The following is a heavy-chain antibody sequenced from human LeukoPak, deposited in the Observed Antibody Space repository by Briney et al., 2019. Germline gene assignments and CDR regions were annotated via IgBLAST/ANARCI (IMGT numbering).Heavy chain of an antibody. J-gene: IGHJ4*02. CDR3: TKASAARCIGVFCYPFDY. CDR2: TVGIGPDT. Sequence: GGSLRLSCAASGFTFTIYAMTWVRHAPGKGLEWVAATVGIGPDTYHADSVKGRFTISRDNSKDILYLQMNSLRVEDTAVYYCTKASAARCIGVFCYPFDYWGQGTLVTVSS. D-gene: IGHD2-15*01. V-gene: IGHV3-23*01. CDR1: GFTFTIYA.